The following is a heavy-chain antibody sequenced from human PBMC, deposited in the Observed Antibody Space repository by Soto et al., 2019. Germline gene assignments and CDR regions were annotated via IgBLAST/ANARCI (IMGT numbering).Heavy chain of an antibody. CDR2: MNPNSGNT. V-gene: IGHV1-8*01. D-gene: IGHD3-3*01. CDR1: GYTFTSYD. Sequence: ASVKVSCKASGYTFTSYDINWVRHATGQGLEWMGWMNPNSGNTGYAQKFQGRVTMTRNTSISTAYMELSRLRSDGTAVYYCGRQDTSYDFWSGYTSRVFDYWGQGTLVTVSS. CDR3: GRQDTSYDFWSGYTSRVFDY. J-gene: IGHJ4*02.